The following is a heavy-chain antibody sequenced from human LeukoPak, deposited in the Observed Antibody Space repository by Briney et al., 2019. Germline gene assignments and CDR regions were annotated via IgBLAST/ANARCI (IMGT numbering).Heavy chain of an antibody. CDR3: AKNGMRDSGSYQWGFDY. CDR2: ISGSGGST. J-gene: IGHJ4*02. V-gene: IGHV3-23*01. D-gene: IGHD1-26*01. CDR1: GFTFSNYA. Sequence: GGSLRLSCAASGFTFSNYAMSWVRQAPGKGLEWVSAISGSGGSTYYADSVKGRFTISRDNSKNTLYLQMNSLRAEDTAVYYCAKNGMRDSGSYQWGFDYWGQGTLVTVSS.